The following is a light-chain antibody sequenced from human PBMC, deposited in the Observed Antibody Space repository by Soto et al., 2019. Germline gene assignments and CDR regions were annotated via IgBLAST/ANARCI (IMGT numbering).Light chain of an antibody. Sequence: QSVLTQPPSASGTPGQRVTISCSGDRSNIGSNSVNWYQQLPGTAPKLLIYSNNQRPSGVPDRFSGSKSGTSASLAIGGLQSEDEADYYCAAWDDSLNGRYVFGTGTKLTVL. CDR2: SNN. CDR3: AAWDDSLNGRYV. J-gene: IGLJ1*01. V-gene: IGLV1-44*01. CDR1: RSNIGSNS.